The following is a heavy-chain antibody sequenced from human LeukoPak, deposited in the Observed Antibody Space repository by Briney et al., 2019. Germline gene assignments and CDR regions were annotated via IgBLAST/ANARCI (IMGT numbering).Heavy chain of an antibody. CDR3: ARGDYSSPYYYYYYMDV. D-gene: IGHD4-11*01. Sequence: PSETLSLTCTVSGGSISSGDYYWSWIRQPPGKGLEWIGYIYYSGSTYYNPSLKSRVTISVDTSKNQFSLKLSSVTAADTAVYYCARGDYSSPYYYYYYMDVWGKGTTVTVSS. V-gene: IGHV4-30-4*08. J-gene: IGHJ6*03. CDR1: GGSISSGDYY. CDR2: IYYSGST.